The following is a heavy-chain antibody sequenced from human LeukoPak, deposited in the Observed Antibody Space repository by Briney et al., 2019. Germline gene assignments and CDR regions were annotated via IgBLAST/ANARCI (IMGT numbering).Heavy chain of an antibody. CDR3: ASFGRGVPAAIPSY. CDR2: INHSGST. J-gene: IGHJ4*02. V-gene: IGHV4-34*01. CDR1: GGSFSSYY. D-gene: IGHD2-2*01. Sequence: SETLSLTCAVYGGSFSSYYWSWIRQPPGKGLEWIGEINHSGSTSYNPSLKSRVTISVDTSKNQFSLKLSSVTAADTAVYYCASFGRGVPAAIPSYWGQGTLVTVSS.